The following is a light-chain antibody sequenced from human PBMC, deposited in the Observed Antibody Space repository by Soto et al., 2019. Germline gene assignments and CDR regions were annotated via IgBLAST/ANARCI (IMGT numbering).Light chain of an antibody. Sequence: QSALTQPASVSGSPGQSITISCTGTSSDVGLYNLVSWYQQLPGKAPQLIIYEDNERPSGISDRSSGSKSGNTASLTISGLQDEDEADYYCCSYVGSSILMFGGGTKLTVL. J-gene: IGLJ3*02. CDR3: CSYVGSSILM. CDR2: EDN. V-gene: IGLV2-23*01. CDR1: SSDVGLYNL.